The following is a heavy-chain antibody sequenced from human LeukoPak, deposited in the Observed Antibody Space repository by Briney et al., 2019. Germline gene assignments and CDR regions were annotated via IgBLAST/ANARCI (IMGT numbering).Heavy chain of an antibody. CDR1: GFTFSSYG. V-gene: IGHV3-30*18. CDR3: AKDPEDYTAMVQFPPDY. J-gene: IGHJ4*02. CDR2: ISYDGSNK. D-gene: IGHD5-18*01. Sequence: PGGSLRLSCAASGFTFSSYGMHWVRQAPGKGLEWVAVISYDGSNKYYADSVKGRFTISRDNSKNTLYLQMNSLRAEDTAVYYCAKDPEDYTAMVQFPPDYWGQGTLVTVSS.